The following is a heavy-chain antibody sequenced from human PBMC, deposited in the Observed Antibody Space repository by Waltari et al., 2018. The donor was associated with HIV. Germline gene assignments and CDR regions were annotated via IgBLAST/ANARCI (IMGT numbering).Heavy chain of an antibody. CDR1: GLNVTDNY. CDR3: ARARHTLFPLDP. V-gene: IGHV3-53*01. CDR2: IYRGGSA. Sequence: EVQVVESGGGWIQPGGSLRLSCVVSGLNVTDNYMTWVRQAPGEGLVGVAVIYRGGSAYYAASVKGRFTIYRDIFRNTVFLQVNNLTAEDTTRYYCARARHTLFPLDPWGQGTLIIVAS. J-gene: IGHJ5*02.